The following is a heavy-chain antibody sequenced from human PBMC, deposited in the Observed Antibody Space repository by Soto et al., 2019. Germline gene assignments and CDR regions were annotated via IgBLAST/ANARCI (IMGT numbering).Heavy chain of an antibody. CDR3: ARVAYYYDSSGYFY. D-gene: IGHD3-22*01. V-gene: IGHV3-48*01. J-gene: IGHJ4*02. Sequence: GGSLRLSCAASGSTFSSYNMNWVRQAPGKGLEWVSYISSSGSTIYYADSVKGRFTISRDNAKNSLYLQMNSLRAEDTAVYYCARVAYYYDSSGYFYWGQGTLVTVSS. CDR2: ISSSGSTI. CDR1: GSTFSSYN.